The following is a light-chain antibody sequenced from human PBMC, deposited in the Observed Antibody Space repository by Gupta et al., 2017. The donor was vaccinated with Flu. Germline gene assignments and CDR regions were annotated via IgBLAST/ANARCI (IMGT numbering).Light chain of an antibody. CDR3: QHWNNDSPAYT. V-gene: IGKV1-5*03. CDR1: QSISTW. Sequence: DIQMTQSPSTLSASVGDRVTITCRASQSISTWLAWYQQKPGKPPKVLIYTASSLEIGVPSRFSGTGAGTEFTLTISSRQPEDFATYYCQHWNNDSPAYTFGQGTKLEIK. CDR2: TAS. J-gene: IGKJ2*01.